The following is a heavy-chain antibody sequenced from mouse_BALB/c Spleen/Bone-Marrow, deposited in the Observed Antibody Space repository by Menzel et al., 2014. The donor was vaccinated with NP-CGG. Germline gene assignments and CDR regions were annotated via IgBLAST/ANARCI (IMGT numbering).Heavy chain of an antibody. CDR1: GLTFINYW. J-gene: IGHJ3*01. CDR3: TTGFAY. Sequence: EVKVVESGGGFVQPGGSMKLSCVASGLTFINYWMNWVRQSPEKGLEWVAEIRLKSYNYATHYAESVKGRFTISRDDSKSSVYLQMNNLRAEDTGIYYCTTGFAYWGQGTLVTVSA. CDR2: IRLKSYNYAT. V-gene: IGHV6-6*02.